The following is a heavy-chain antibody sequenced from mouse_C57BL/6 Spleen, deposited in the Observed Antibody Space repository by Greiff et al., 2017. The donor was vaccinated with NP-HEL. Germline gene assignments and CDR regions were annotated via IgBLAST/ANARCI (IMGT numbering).Heavy chain of an antibody. CDR2: INPSNGGT. CDR1: GYTFTSYW. D-gene: IGHD2-12*01. Sequence: VKLQQPGTELVKPGASVKLSCKASGYTFTSYWMHWVKQRPGQGLEWIGNINPSNGGTNYNEKFKSKATLTVDKSSSTAYMQLSSLTSEDSAVYYCARKLRREDYFDYWGQGTTLTVSS. CDR3: ARKLRREDYFDY. V-gene: IGHV1-53*01. J-gene: IGHJ2*01.